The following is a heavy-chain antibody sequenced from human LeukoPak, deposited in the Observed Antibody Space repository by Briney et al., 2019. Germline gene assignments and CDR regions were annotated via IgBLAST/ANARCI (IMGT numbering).Heavy chain of an antibody. D-gene: IGHD6-13*01. Sequence: PSETLSFTCTVSGGSISNYYWSWIRQPAGKGLEWIGRIYTSGSTNYNPSLKSRVTMSVDTSRNQFSLQLSSVTAADTAVYYCARDPTPEQHLVLRCFDHPVQGSMVTVSS. CDR2: IYTSGST. J-gene: IGHJ5*02. CDR3: ARDPTPEQHLVLRCFDH. V-gene: IGHV4-4*07. CDR1: GGSISNYY.